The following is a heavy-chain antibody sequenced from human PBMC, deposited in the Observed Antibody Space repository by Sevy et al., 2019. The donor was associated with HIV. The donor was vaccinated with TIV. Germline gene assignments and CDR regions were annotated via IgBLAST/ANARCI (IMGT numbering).Heavy chain of an antibody. Sequence: GESLKISCKASEYRFTSYWIGWVRQMPGKGLEWMGITYPGDSDTRYSPSFQGQVTISADKSISTAYLQWSSLKASDTAMYYCARQYYGSGSYYNSFFDYCGQGTLVTVSS. D-gene: IGHD3-10*01. CDR2: TYPGDSDT. J-gene: IGHJ4*02. V-gene: IGHV5-51*01. CDR1: EYRFTSYW. CDR3: ARQYYGSGSYYNSFFDY.